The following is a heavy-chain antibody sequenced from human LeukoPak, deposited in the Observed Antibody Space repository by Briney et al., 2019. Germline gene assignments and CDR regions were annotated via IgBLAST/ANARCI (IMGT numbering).Heavy chain of an antibody. D-gene: IGHD1-26*01. J-gene: IGHJ4*02. CDR2: IYYSGST. CDR3: ARIVGATIDY. CDR1: GGSVSSGDYY. Sequence: SETLSLTCTVSGGSVSSGDYYWSWIRQPPGKGLEWIGYIYYSGSTYYNPSLKSRVTISVDTSKNQFSLKLSSVTAADTAVYYCARIVGATIDYWGQGTLVTVSS. V-gene: IGHV4-30-4*08.